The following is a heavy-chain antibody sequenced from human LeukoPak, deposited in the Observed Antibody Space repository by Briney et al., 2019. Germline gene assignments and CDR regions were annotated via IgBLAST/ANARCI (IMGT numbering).Heavy chain of an antibody. CDR3: ARQRGYSSSWSDY. J-gene: IGHJ4*02. CDR2: INPNSGGT. D-gene: IGHD6-13*01. V-gene: IGHV1-2*02. Sequence: GASVKLSCKASGYTFTRYYMHWVRQAPGQGLEWMGWINPNSGGTNYAQKFQGRVTMTRDTPISTAYMELSRLRSDDTAVYYCARQRGYSSSWSDYWGQGTLVTVSS. CDR1: GYTFTRYY.